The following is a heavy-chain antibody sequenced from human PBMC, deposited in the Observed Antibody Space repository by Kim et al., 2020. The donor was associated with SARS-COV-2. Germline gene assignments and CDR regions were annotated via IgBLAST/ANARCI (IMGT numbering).Heavy chain of an antibody. J-gene: IGHJ6*02. V-gene: IGHV3-33*01. Sequence: GGSLRLSCAASGFTFSSYGMHWVRQAPGKGLEWVAVIWYDGSNKYYADSVKGRFTISRDNSKNTLYLQMNSLRAEDTAVYYCARDSYGDYGMDVWGQGTTVTVSS. CDR2: IWYDGSNK. CDR1: GFTFSSYG. CDR3: ARDSYGDYGMDV. D-gene: IGHD4-17*01.